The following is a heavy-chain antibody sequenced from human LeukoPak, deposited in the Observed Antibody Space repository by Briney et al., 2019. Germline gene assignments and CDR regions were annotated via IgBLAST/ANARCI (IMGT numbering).Heavy chain of an antibody. CDR3: AKLYAGGSGSYYLDAFDI. J-gene: IGHJ3*02. D-gene: IGHD3-10*01. Sequence: PGGSLRLSCAASGFTFSSYGMHWVRQAPGKGLGWVAIISNDGSNKYYANSVKGRFTISRDNSKNTLYLQMNSPRAEDTAVYYCAKLYAGGSGSYYLDAFDIWGQGTMVTV. CDR2: ISNDGSNK. CDR1: GFTFSSYG. V-gene: IGHV3-30*18.